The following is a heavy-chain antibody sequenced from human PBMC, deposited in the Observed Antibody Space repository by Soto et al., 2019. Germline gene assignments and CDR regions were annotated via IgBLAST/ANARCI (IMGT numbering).Heavy chain of an antibody. Sequence: QVQLVQSGAEVKKPGASVKVSCKASGYTFTSYGISWVRQAPGQGLEWMVWISAYNGNTNYAQKLQGRVTMTTDTATSKAYMELRSLRSDDTAVYYCARDSGYGDYEAFVDVWGQGNTVTVSS. J-gene: IGHJ6*02. D-gene: IGHD4-17*01. CDR1: GYTFTSYG. V-gene: IGHV1-18*01. CDR3: ARDSGYGDYEAFVDV. CDR2: ISAYNGNT.